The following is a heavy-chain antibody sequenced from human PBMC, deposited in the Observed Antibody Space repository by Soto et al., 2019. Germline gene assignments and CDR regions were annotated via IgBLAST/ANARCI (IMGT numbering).Heavy chain of an antibody. J-gene: IGHJ5*02. CDR2: ISGSGGST. Sequence: SLRLSCAASGFTFSSYAMSWVRQAPGKGLEWVSAISGSGGSTYYADSVKGRFTISRDNSKNTLYLQMNSLRAEDTAVYYCAKGPAIFGTYNWFDPWGQGTLVTVSS. CDR1: GFTFSSYA. CDR3: AKGPAIFGTYNWFDP. D-gene: IGHD3-3*01. V-gene: IGHV3-23*01.